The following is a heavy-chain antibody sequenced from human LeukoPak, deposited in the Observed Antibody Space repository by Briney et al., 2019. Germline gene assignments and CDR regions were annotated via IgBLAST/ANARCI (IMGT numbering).Heavy chain of an antibody. D-gene: IGHD3-10*01. V-gene: IGHV5-51*01. CDR3: ARIPPDDYGSGSPRDYFDY. CDR1: GYSFTSYW. J-gene: IGHJ4*02. Sequence: GESLKISCKGSGYSFTSYWIGWVRQMPGKGLEWMGIIYPGDSDTRYSPSFQGQVTISADKSISTAYLQWSGLKASDTAMYYCARIPPDDYGSGSPRDYFDYWGQGTLVTVSS. CDR2: IYPGDSDT.